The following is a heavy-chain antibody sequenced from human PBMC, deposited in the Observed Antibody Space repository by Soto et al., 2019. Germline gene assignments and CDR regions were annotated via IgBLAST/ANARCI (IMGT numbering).Heavy chain of an antibody. J-gene: IGHJ5*02. CDR3: ARVNWNVDNWFDP. CDR1: GGSISSYY. D-gene: IGHD1-1*01. V-gene: IGHV4-59*01. CDR2: IYYSGST. Sequence: QVQLQESGPGLVKPSETLSLTCTVSGGSISSYYWSWIRQPPGKGLEWIGYIYYSGSTNYNPSLKSRVTISVDTSKNQFSLKLSSVTAADTAVYYCARVNWNVDNWFDPWGQGTLVTVSS.